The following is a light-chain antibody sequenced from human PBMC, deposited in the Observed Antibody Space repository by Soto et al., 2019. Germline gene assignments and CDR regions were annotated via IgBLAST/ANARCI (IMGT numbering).Light chain of an antibody. V-gene: IGKV3-20*01. J-gene: IGKJ5*01. CDR2: GAS. CDR1: QSVSNTY. Sequence: EIVLTQSPGTLSLSPGEGVTLSCRASQSVSNTYLAWYQQKPGQAPRLLIYGASSRATGIPDRVSGSGSGTDFTLTISRLEPEDFAVYYCQQYGSSPITFGQGTRLEIK. CDR3: QQYGSSPIT.